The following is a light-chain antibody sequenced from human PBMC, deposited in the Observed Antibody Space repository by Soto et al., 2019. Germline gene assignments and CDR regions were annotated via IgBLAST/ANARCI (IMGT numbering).Light chain of an antibody. Sequence: DIQMTQSPSTLSASIGDRVTITCRASQSINSWLAWYQQKPGKAPKLLIYKASNLESGVPSRFSGSGSGTEFTLTISSLQPDDFATYSCQQYINSCTFGQGTKVEIK. CDR1: QSINSW. V-gene: IGKV1-5*03. J-gene: IGKJ1*01. CDR3: QQYINSCT. CDR2: KAS.